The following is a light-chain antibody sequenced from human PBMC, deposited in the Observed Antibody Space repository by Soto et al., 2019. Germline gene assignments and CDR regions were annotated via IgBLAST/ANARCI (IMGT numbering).Light chain of an antibody. CDR2: GTS. CDR3: QRDDNSSWT. CDR1: QSDGSNY. Sequence: DIVLTQSPGTLSLSPGDRATLSCRASQSDGSNYLAWYQQKPGQAPRLLIYGTSSRAAGIPDRLTGSGSGTDFTLTISRLEPEDFAVYYCQRDDNSSWTFGPGTKVDIK. J-gene: IGKJ1*01. V-gene: IGKV3-20*01.